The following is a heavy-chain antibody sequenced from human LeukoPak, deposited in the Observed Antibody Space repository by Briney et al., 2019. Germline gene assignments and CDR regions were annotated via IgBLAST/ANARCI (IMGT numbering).Heavy chain of an antibody. J-gene: IGHJ4*02. CDR3: ARQRQTLYYFDY. CDR1: GYTFTGYY. V-gene: IGHV1-2*02. Sequence: ASVKVSCKASGYTFTGYYMHWVRQAPGQGLEWMGWINPNSGGTNYAQKFQGRVTMTRDTSISTAYMELSRLRSDDTAVYYCARQRQTLYYFDYWGQGTLVTVSS. D-gene: IGHD6-25*01. CDR2: INPNSGGT.